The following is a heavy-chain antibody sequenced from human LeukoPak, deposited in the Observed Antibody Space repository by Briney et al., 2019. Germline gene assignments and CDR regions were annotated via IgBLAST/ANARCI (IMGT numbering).Heavy chain of an antibody. J-gene: IGHJ4*02. V-gene: IGHV3-23*01. D-gene: IGHD6-19*01. CDR1: GFTFRAYA. Sequence: GGSLRLSCAASGFTFRAYAMTWVRQAPRKGLEWVSTISLNGNKTYYADSVKGRFTTCRDNSKNTMCLQMRSLRAEDTAVYYCAKGGWLDDWGQGTLVTVSS. CDR2: ISLNGNKT. CDR3: AKGGWLDD.